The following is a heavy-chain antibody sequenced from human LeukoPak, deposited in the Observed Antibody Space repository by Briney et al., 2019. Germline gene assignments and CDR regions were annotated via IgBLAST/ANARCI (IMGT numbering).Heavy chain of an antibody. Sequence: GGSLRLSCAASGFTFSDYYMSWIRQAPGKGLEWVSYISSSGSTIYYADSVMGRFTISRDNAKNSLYLQMNSLRAEDTAVYYCARQDSSGYFDYWGQGTLVTVSS. CDR2: ISSSGSTI. D-gene: IGHD3-22*01. CDR3: ARQDSSGYFDY. CDR1: GFTFSDYY. V-gene: IGHV3-11*01. J-gene: IGHJ4*02.